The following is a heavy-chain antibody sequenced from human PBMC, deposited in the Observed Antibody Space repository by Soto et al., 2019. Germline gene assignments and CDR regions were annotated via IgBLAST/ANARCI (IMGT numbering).Heavy chain of an antibody. CDR3: ARAPMTEDIVVVVAAPDY. Sequence: EVQLVQSGAEVKKPGESLRISCKGSGYSFTSYWISWVRQMPGKGLEWMGRIDPSDSYTNYSPSFQGHVTISADKSISTAYLQWSSLKASDTAMYYCARAPMTEDIVVVVAAPDYWGQGTLVTVSS. CDR1: GYSFTSYW. J-gene: IGHJ4*02. D-gene: IGHD2-15*01. V-gene: IGHV5-10-1*03. CDR2: IDPSDSYT.